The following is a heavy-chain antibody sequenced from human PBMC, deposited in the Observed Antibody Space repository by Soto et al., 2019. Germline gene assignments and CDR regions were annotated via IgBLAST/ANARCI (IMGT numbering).Heavy chain of an antibody. Sequence: SLTCAVYGGSFSGYYWSWIRQPPGKGLEWIGEINHSGSTNYNPSLKSRVTISVDTSKNQFSLKLSSVTAADTAVYYCARGRYCSSTSCYKPLNYYGMDVWGQGTTVTVSS. CDR1: GGSFSGYY. J-gene: IGHJ6*02. V-gene: IGHV4-34*01. D-gene: IGHD2-2*02. CDR3: ARGRYCSSTSCYKPLNYYGMDV. CDR2: INHSGST.